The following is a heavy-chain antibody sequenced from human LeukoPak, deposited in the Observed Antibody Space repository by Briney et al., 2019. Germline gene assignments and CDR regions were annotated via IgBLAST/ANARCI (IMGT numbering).Heavy chain of an antibody. J-gene: IGHJ3*02. CDR3: TTEDSSGYYDAFDI. CDR2: IRYDGSNK. CDR1: GFTFSSYG. Sequence: GGSLRLSCAASGFTFSSYGMHWVRQAPGKGLEWVAFIRYDGSNKYYADSVKGRFTISRDNSKNTLYLQMNSLKTEDTAVYYCTTEDSSGYYDAFDIWGQGTMVTVSS. D-gene: IGHD3-22*01. V-gene: IGHV3-30*02.